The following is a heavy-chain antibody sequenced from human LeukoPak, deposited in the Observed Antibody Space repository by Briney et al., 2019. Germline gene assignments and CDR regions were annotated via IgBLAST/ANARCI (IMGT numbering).Heavy chain of an antibody. J-gene: IGHJ5*02. V-gene: IGHV3-48*03. D-gene: IGHD6-19*01. CDR3: ASPAGVNPILGYSNGWYRT. CDR2: GSRI. Sequence: GGSLRLSCAASGFTFSSYEMNWVRQAPGKGLEWVCGSRIYFADSVKGRFTISRDNAKNSLYLQMNSLRAEDTAVYYCASPAGVNPILGYSNGWYRTWGQGTLVTVSS. CDR1: GFTFSSYE.